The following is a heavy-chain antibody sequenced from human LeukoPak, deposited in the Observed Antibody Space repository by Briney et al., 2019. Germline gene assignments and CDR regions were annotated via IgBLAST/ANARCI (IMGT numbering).Heavy chain of an antibody. V-gene: IGHV3-30*01. J-gene: IGHJ4*02. CDR3: ARDQGRHVSSGYCQYYFDY. CDR1: GFTFSSYA. Sequence: GGSLRLSCAASGFTFSSYAMRWVRQAPGKGLEWVAVISHNGSNKYYADSLKGGFTISRDNSNNTLYLQMNSLRAEDTAVYYCARDQGRHVSSGYCQYYFDYWGQGTLVTVSS. D-gene: IGHD3-22*01. CDR2: ISHNGSNK.